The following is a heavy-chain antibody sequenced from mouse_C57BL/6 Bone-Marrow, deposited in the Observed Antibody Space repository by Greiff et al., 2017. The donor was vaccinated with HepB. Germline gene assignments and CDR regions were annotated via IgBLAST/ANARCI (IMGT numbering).Heavy chain of an antibody. D-gene: IGHD2-1*01. CDR1: GYAFTNYL. Sequence: QVQLQQSGAELVRPGTSVKVSCKASGYAFTNYLIEWVKQRPGQGLEWIGVINPGSGGTNYNEKFKGKATLTADKSSSTAYMQLNSLTSEDSAVYFCAREGNYGNYFDYWGQGTTLTVSS. V-gene: IGHV1-54*01. J-gene: IGHJ2*01. CDR3: AREGNYGNYFDY. CDR2: INPGSGGT.